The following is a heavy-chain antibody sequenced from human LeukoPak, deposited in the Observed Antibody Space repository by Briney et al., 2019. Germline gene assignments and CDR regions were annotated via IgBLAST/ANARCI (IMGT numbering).Heavy chain of an antibody. CDR3: ARAYSNYVQDAFDI. D-gene: IGHD4-11*01. J-gene: IGHJ3*02. Sequence: GGSLRLSCAASGFTFDDYGMSWVRQAPGKGLEWVSGINWNSGSTGYADSVKGRFTISRDNAKNSLYLQMNSLRAEDTALYYCARAYSNYVQDAFDIWGQGTMVTVSS. CDR2: INWNSGST. CDR1: GFTFDDYG. V-gene: IGHV3-20*04.